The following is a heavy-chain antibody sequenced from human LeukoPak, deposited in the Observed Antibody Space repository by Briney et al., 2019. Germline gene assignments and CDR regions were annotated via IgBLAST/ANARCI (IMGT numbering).Heavy chain of an antibody. V-gene: IGHV3-21*01. CDR2: ISSNNNYI. Sequence: KPGGSLRLSCAASGFTFSSYSMNWVRQAPGKGLEWVSSISSNNNYIYYADSVKGRFTISRDNAKNSLYLQMNSLRVEDTAVYYCAREYYYDTSGYFPLWRPDYWGQGTLVTVSS. J-gene: IGHJ4*02. D-gene: IGHD3-22*01. CDR3: AREYYYDTSGYFPLWRPDY. CDR1: GFTFSSYS.